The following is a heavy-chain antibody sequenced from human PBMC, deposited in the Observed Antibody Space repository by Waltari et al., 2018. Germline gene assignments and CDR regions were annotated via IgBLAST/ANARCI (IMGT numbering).Heavy chain of an antibody. V-gene: IGHV3-74*01. CDR3: AKLTPPDDY. D-gene: IGHD7-27*01. Sequence: EVQLVESGGSLVQPGGSLRLSCATSGFSFSTSWMHWVRHSPGKGLVWVSRINSEGGGIGYADSVRGRFTVSRDNARNTLYLQMNSLRDEDTAVYYCAKLTPPDDYWGQGTLVTVSS. CDR2: INSEGGGI. J-gene: IGHJ4*02. CDR1: GFSFSTSW.